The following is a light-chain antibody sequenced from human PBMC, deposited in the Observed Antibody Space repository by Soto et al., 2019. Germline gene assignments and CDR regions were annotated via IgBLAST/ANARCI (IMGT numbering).Light chain of an antibody. CDR2: GAS. Sequence: EIVLTQSPGTLSLSPGERATLSCRASQSVSSSYLAWYQQKPGQAPRLLIYGASSRATGIPDRFIGSGSGTDLTLTISRLEPEDFAVYYCQQYGSSPLLTFGGGTKVEIK. CDR1: QSVSSSY. J-gene: IGKJ4*01. CDR3: QQYGSSPLLT. V-gene: IGKV3-20*01.